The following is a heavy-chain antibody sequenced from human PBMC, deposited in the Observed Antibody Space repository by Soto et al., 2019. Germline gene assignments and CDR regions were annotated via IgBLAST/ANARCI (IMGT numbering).Heavy chain of an antibody. Sequence: VQLVESGGGVVQPGRSLRLSCAASGFTFSDYAMHWVRQAPGKGLEWVAVVSHDGRNTHYAESVKGRFTISRDSSKNTVSMEITSLRAEDTAVYYWAKGGRQWLVTSDFNYWGQGALVTVSS. V-gene: IGHV3-30*18. J-gene: IGHJ4*02. D-gene: IGHD6-19*01. CDR2: VSHDGRNT. CDR3: AKGGRQWLVTSDFNY. CDR1: GFTFSDYA.